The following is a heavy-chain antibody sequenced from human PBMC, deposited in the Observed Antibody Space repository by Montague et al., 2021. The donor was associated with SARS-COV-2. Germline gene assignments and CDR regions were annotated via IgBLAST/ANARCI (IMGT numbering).Heavy chain of an antibody. CDR1: GDSVSSNSAA. CDR2: TYYRSKWYN. J-gene: IGHJ6*02. CDR3: ARGLWFGELLSLYYYYGMDV. V-gene: IGHV6-1*01. D-gene: IGHD3-10*01. Sequence: CAISGDSVSSNSAAWNWIRQSPSRGPVWPGRTYYRSKWYNDYAVSVKSRITINPDTSKNQFSLQLNSVTPEDTAVYYCARGLWFGELLSLYYYYGMDVWGQGTTVTVSS.